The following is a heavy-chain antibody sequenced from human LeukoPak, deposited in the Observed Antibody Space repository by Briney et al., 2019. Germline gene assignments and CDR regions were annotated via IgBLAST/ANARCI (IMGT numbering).Heavy chain of an antibody. D-gene: IGHD5-18*01. J-gene: IGHJ4*02. CDR1: GFTFSNYW. CDR3: ARDQNTAMAPG. CDR2: INSDGSST. V-gene: IGHV3-74*01. Sequence: SGGSLRLSCAASGFTFSNYWMHWVRQAPGKGLVWVSRINSDGSSTSYADSVKGRFTISRDNAKNTLYLQMNSLRAEDTAVYYCARDQNTAMAPGWGQGTLVTVSS.